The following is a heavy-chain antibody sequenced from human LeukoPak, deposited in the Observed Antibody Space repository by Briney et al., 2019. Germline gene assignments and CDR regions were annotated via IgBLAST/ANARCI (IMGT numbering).Heavy chain of an antibody. J-gene: IGHJ3*02. V-gene: IGHV4-34*01. Sequence: SVTLSLTCAVYGGSFSGYYWSWIRQPPGKGLEWIGEINHSGSTNYNPSLKSRVTISVDTSKNQFSLKLSSVTAADTAVYYCARGRYCGGDCLTRLNAFDIWGQGTMVTVSS. CDR3: ARGRYCGGDCLTRLNAFDI. CDR1: GGSFSGYY. CDR2: INHSGST. D-gene: IGHD2-21*02.